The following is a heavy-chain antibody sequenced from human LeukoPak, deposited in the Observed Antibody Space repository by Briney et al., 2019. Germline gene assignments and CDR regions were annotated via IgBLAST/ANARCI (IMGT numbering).Heavy chain of an antibody. J-gene: IGHJ4*02. Sequence: AGGSLRLSCAASGFTFSSYWMSWVRQAPGKGLEWVANIKQDGSEKYYVDSVKGRFTISRDNAKNSLYLQMNSLRAEDTAVYYCAREGRIARGYSEVDYWGQGTLVTVSS. CDR2: IKQDGSEK. CDR3: AREGRIARGYSEVDY. D-gene: IGHD5-12*01. V-gene: IGHV3-7*01. CDR1: GFTFSSYW.